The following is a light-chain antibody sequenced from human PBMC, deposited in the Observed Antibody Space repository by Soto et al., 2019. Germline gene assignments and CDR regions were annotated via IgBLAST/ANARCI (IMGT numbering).Light chain of an antibody. CDR1: QSVSSN. J-gene: IGKJ1*01. CDR2: GAS. V-gene: IGKV3-15*01. Sequence: EIVMTQSPATLSVSPGERATLSCRASQSVSSNLAWYQQKPGQAPRLLIYGASTRATGIPARFSGSGSGTEFTLTISSLQSEDFAVYCCQQYNNWPATFGQGTK. CDR3: QQYNNWPAT.